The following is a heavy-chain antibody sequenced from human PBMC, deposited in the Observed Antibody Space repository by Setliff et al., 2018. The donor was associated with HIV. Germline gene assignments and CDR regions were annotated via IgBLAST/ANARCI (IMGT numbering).Heavy chain of an antibody. J-gene: IGHJ5*02. CDR1: GYTFTGYY. CDR3: ARGRTYDSSGYIGNWFDP. CDR2: INLNTGNT. Sequence: ASVKVSCKVSGYTFTGYYMHWVRQAPGQGLEWMGCINLNTGNTNYAQKFQGRVIVTRDTSINTAYVELRSLRLGDTAVYFCARGRTYDSSGYIGNWFDPWGQGTLVTVSS. D-gene: IGHD3-22*01. V-gene: IGHV1-2*02.